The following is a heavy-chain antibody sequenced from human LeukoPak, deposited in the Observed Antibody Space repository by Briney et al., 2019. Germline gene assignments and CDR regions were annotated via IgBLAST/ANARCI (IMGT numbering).Heavy chain of an antibody. CDR2: INTGNGNT. D-gene: IGHD4-11*01. V-gene: IGHV1-3*04. Sequence: ASVKVCCKASGYTFTSYAMHWVRQAPGQRLEWMGWINTGNGNTKYSQKFQGRVTITRDTSASTAYMELSSLRSEDTAVYYCARSAPRSNYPVDPWGQGTLVTVSS. CDR3: ARSAPRSNYPVDP. CDR1: GYTFTSYA. J-gene: IGHJ5*02.